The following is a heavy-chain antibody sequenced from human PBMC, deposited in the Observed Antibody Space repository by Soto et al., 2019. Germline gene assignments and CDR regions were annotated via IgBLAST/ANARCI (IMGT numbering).Heavy chain of an antibody. CDR1: GGSISSGGYY. Sequence: QVQLQESGPGLVKPSQTLSLPCTVSGGSISSGGYYWSWIRQHPGKGLEWIGYIYYIGSAYYNPSLRSRFTISVDTSKNHFSLKLSSVSAADTAVYYCARGGRRSPVMDVWGQGSTVTVSS. CDR3: ARGGRRSPVMDV. J-gene: IGHJ6*01. CDR2: IYYIGSA. V-gene: IGHV4-31*03.